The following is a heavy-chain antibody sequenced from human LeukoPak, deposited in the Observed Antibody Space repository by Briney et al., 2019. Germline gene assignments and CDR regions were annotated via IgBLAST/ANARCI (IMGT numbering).Heavy chain of an antibody. CDR2: IRQDGGAS. D-gene: IGHD3-10*01. Sequence: PGGSLRLSCAASGFTFNNYWMGWVRQAPGKGLEWVANIRQDGGASYYVDSVKGRFTISRDNAKNSLYLQLSSLRAEDTAIYYCVRVFSMGYFDYWGQGVLVTVSS. V-gene: IGHV3-7*05. CDR1: GFTFNNYW. J-gene: IGHJ4*02. CDR3: VRVFSMGYFDY.